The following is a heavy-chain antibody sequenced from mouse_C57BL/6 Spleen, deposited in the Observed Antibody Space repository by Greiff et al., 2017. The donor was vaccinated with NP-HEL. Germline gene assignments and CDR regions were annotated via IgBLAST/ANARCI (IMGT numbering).Heavy chain of an antibody. Sequence: VQLQQPGAELVRPGSSVKLSCKASGYTFTSYWMDWVKQRPGQGLEWIGNIYPSDSETHYNQKFKDKATLTVDKSSSTAYMQLSSLTSEDSAVYYCARKGEYDYDWFAYWGQGTLVTVSA. CDR3: ARKGEYDYDWFAY. V-gene: IGHV1-61*01. CDR1: GYTFTSYW. J-gene: IGHJ3*01. D-gene: IGHD2-4*01. CDR2: IYPSDSET.